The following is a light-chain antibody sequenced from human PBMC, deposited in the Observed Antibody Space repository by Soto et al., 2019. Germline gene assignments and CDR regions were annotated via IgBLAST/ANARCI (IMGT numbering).Light chain of an antibody. CDR2: SNY. V-gene: IGLV1-44*01. J-gene: IGLJ3*02. CDR1: SSNIGNNY. CDR3: AAWDDSLNVWV. Sequence: QSVLTQPPSVSAAPGQKVTISCSGSSSNIGNNYVAWYQQLPGTAPKFFIYSNYQRASGVPDRFSGSKSGTSASLAISGLQSEDEADYYCAAWDDSLNVWVFGGGTKLTVL.